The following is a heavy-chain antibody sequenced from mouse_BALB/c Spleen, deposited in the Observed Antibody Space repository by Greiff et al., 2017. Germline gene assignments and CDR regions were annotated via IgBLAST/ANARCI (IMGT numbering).Heavy chain of an antibody. J-gene: IGHJ3*01. V-gene: IGHV5-12-2*01. CDR2: ISNGGGST. CDR3: ARQEVLAY. CDR1: GFTFSSYT. D-gene: IGHD2-14*01. Sequence: EVQLVESGGGLVQPGGSLKLSCAASGFTFSSYTMSWVRQTPEKRLEWVAYISNGGGSTYYPDTVKGRFTISRDNAKNTLYLQMSSLESEDTAMYYCARQEVLAYWGQGTLVTVSA.